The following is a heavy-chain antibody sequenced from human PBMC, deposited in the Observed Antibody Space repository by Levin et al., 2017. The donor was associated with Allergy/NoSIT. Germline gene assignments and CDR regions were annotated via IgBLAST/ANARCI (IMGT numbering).Heavy chain of an antibody. CDR1: GFTFSNYW. J-gene: IGHJ4*02. D-gene: IGHD2-15*01. CDR3: ARGQCTGGTCYYY. CDR2: INSDGSST. V-gene: IGHV3-74*01. Sequence: GGSLRLSCAASGFTFSNYWMHWVRQAPGKGLVWVSRINSDGSSTNYADSVKGRFTISRDNAKNTLYLQMNSLRAEDTAVYYCARGQCTGGTCYYYWGQGTLVTVSS.